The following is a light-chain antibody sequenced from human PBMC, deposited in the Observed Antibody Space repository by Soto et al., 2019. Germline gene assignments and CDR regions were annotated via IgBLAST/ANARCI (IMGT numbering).Light chain of an antibody. V-gene: IGKV3-15*01. CDR2: GAS. Sequence: IVMTQSPATLSVSPGERATLSCRASQSVSSYLAWYQQKPGQAPRLLIYGASTRATDIPARFSGSGSGTEFTLTITSLQSEDFAVYYCQQYNKWPLTFGGGTKVEIK. CDR3: QQYNKWPLT. CDR1: QSVSSY. J-gene: IGKJ4*01.